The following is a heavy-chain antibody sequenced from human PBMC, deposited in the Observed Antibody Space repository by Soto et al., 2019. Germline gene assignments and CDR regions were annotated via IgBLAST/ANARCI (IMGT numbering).Heavy chain of an antibody. Sequence: SETLSLTCAVYGGSFSSYYWSWIRQPPGKGLEWIGVINHSGSTNYDPSLKSRVTISIDTSKNQVSLTLSSVTAADTAVYYCARGEPRFMEWLLLSEYFDPWGQGTLVTVSS. V-gene: IGHV4-34*01. CDR2: INHSGST. D-gene: IGHD3-3*01. CDR1: GGSFSSYY. J-gene: IGHJ5*02. CDR3: ARGEPRFMEWLLLSEYFDP.